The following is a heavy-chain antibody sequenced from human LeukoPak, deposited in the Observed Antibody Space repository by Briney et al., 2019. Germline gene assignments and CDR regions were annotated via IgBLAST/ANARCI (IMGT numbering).Heavy chain of an antibody. J-gene: IGHJ4*02. CDR2: IKPDGSEK. CDR1: GFTFSTYW. D-gene: IGHD4-17*01. Sequence: GGSLRLSCTASGFTFSTYWMTWVRQAPGKGLEWIANIKPDGSEKYYVDSVKGRFTISRDNAKNSLYLQLNSLRAEDTAMYYCARDDYGDYFFDFWGQGTLVTVSP. CDR3: ARDDYGDYFFDF. V-gene: IGHV3-7*01.